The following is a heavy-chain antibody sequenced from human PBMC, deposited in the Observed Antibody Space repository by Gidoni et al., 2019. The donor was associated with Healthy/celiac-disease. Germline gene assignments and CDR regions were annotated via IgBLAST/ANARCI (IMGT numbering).Heavy chain of an antibody. CDR2: ISSTSEYI. Sequence: EVQLVASGGGLVEPGGSLRLSCVSSGFDFRSYSMTWVRQAPGKGLEWVSAISSTSEYILYSDSHKGRFTISRDKGKNALYLQMDGLRAEDTAVYYCASGRGRYPMGGYWGQGTLVNVSS. D-gene: IGHD1-26*01. CDR1: GFDFRSYS. V-gene: IGHV3-21*01. J-gene: IGHJ4*02. CDR3: ASGRGRYPMGGY.